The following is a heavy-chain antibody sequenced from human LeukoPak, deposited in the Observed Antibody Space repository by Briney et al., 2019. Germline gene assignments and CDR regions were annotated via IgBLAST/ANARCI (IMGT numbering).Heavy chain of an antibody. V-gene: IGHV3-30*04. D-gene: IGHD2-2*01. Sequence: GRSLRLSCAASGFTFSSYAMHWVRQAPGKGLEWVALISYDGSNKYYADSVKGRFTISRDNSKNTLFLQMNSLRAEDRAVYYCAKDSLRTVPKASFDSWGQGTLVTVSS. CDR1: GFTFSSYA. CDR2: ISYDGSNK. CDR3: AKDSLRTVPKASFDS. J-gene: IGHJ4*02.